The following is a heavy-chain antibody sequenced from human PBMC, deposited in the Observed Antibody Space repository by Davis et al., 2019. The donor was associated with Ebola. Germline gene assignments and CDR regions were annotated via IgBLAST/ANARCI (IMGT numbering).Heavy chain of an antibody. V-gene: IGHV4-39*01. D-gene: IGHD6-13*01. CDR2: IYYSGST. CDR3: ARRQQQLAAYYYYYYGMDV. J-gene: IGHJ6*02. Sequence: PSETLSLTCTVSGGSISSSSYYWGWIRQPPGKGLEWIGSIYYSGSTYYNPSLKSRVTISVDTSKNQFSLKLSSVTAADTAVYYCARRQQQLAAYYYYYYGMDVWGQGTTVTVSS. CDR1: GGSISSSSYY.